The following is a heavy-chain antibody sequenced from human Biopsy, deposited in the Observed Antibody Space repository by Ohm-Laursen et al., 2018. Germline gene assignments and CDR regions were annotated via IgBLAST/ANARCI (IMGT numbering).Heavy chain of an antibody. J-gene: IGHJ6*02. V-gene: IGHV4-59*08. D-gene: IGHD2-2*02. CDR2: IYYSGSI. CDR1: GGSISSYY. Sequence: TLSLTCTVSGGSISSYYWNWIRQPPGKGLEWIGYIYYSGSINYNPSLKSRVTISLDTSKNQFSLKLSSVTAADTAVYYCASMPAAIHEPNYSYYGMHVWGQGTTVTVSS. CDR3: ASMPAAIHEPNYSYYGMHV.